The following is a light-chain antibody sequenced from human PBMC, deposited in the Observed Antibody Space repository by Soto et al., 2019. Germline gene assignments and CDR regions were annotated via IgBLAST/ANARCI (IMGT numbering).Light chain of an antibody. CDR3: QQYGNSPYT. V-gene: IGKV3-20*01. Sequence: EIVLTQSPGTLSLSPGESATLSCRASQSVDNNYVAWYQQKPGQAPTLLIHGASYRAAGIPDRFSVSGSGTDFTLTISRLEPEDFAVFHCQQYGNSPYTFGQGTKLEI. CDR1: QSVDNNY. CDR2: GAS. J-gene: IGKJ2*01.